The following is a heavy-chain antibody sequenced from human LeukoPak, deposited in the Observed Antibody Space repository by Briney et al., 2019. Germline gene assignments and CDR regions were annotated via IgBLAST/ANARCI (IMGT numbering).Heavy chain of an antibody. CDR1: GGSFSGYY. Sequence: SETLSLTCAVYGGSFSGYYWSWIRRPPGKGLEWIGEINHSGSTNYNPSLKSRVTISVDTSKNQFSLKRSSVTAADTAVYYCARRRDGYTKGFDYWGQGTLVTVSS. V-gene: IGHV4-34*01. D-gene: IGHD5-24*01. CDR3: ARRRDGYTKGFDY. CDR2: INHSGST. J-gene: IGHJ4*02.